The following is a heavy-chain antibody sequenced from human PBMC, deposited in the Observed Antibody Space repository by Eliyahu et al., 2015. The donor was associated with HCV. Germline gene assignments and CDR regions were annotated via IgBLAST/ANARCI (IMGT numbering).Heavy chain of an antibody. V-gene: IGHV3-15*01. CDR3: TTVHYGSGSYYNIVRYDY. Sequence: EVQLVESGGGLVKPGGSLRLSCAASGFXFSNAWXXWVRQAPGKGLEWVGRIKSKTDGGTTDYAAPVKGRFTISRDDSKNTLYLQMNSLKTEDTAVYYCTTVHYGSGSYYNIVRYDYWGQGTLVTVSS. J-gene: IGHJ4*02. CDR1: GFXFSNAW. CDR2: IKSKTDGGTT. D-gene: IGHD3-10*01.